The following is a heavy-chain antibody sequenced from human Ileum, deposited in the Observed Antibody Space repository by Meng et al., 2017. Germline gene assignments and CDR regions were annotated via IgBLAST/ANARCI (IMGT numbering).Heavy chain of an antibody. CDR1: GYIFTRYG. V-gene: IGHV1-18*01. D-gene: IGHD4-23*01. Sequence: QVPLGQSGAEVKKPGASVKVSCKASGYIFTRYGIGWVRQAPGQGLEWMGWISAYSGNTKYAQKLQGRVTMTTDTSTSTAYMELRNLRSDDTAVYYCARDTVGTTLGDYWGQGTLVTVSS. CDR2: ISAYSGNT. CDR3: ARDTVGTTLGDY. J-gene: IGHJ4*02.